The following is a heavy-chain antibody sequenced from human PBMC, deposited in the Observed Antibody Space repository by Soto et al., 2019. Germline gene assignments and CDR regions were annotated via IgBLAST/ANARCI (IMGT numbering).Heavy chain of an antibody. D-gene: IGHD2-2*01. CDR3: ARDPKIYCSGTDCYVY. V-gene: IGHV3-74*03. Sequence: PWGSLSLSCAASGFTFSGYWMHWVRQAPGKGLEWVSRIESDGSGTTYAYSVKGRFIISRYNARNSLLLQMSILRAEDTAVYYCARDPKIYCSGTDCYVYWGHGTLVTVS. CDR1: GFTFSGYW. J-gene: IGHJ4*01. CDR2: IESDGSGT.